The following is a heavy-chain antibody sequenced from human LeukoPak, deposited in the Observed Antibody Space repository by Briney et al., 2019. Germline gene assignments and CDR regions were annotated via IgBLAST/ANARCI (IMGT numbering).Heavy chain of an antibody. J-gene: IGHJ3*02. V-gene: IGHV4-61*02. Sequence: PSQTLSLTCTVSGGSISSGSYYWSWIRQPARKGLEWIGRISTSGSTIYNPSLKSRVTISADTSKNQFSLTLSSVTAADTAVYYCATDDYGDYNRAFDIWGQGTMVTVSS. CDR1: GGSISSGSYY. D-gene: IGHD4-17*01. CDR2: ISTSGST. CDR3: ATDDYGDYNRAFDI.